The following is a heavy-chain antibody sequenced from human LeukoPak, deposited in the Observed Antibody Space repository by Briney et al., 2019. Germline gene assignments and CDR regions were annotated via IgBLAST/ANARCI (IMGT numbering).Heavy chain of an antibody. V-gene: IGHV3-53*01. J-gene: IGHJ6*02. CDR2: IYSGGST. D-gene: IGHD5-18*01. CDR1: GFTVSSNY. Sequence: PGGSLRLSCAASGFTVSSNYMSWVRQAPGKGLEWVSVIYSGGSTYYADSVKGRLTISRDNSKNTLYLQMNSLRAEDTAVYYCARVDTAMVDYYYYGMDVWGQGTTVTVSS. CDR3: ARVDTAMVDYYYYGMDV.